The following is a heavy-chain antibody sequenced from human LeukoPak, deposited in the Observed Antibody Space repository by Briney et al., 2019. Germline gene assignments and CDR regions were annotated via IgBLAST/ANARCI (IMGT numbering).Heavy chain of an antibody. J-gene: IGHJ4*02. V-gene: IGHV3-15*01. D-gene: IGHD3-22*01. CDR1: GFTFSNAW. CDR3: TTYYYDSSGYPDY. CDR2: IKSKTDGGTT. Sequence: GGSLRLSCAASGFTFSNAWMSWVRQAPGKGLEGVGRIKSKTDGGTTDHAAPVKGRFTISRDDSKNTLYLQMNSLKTEDTAVYYCTTYYYDSSGYPDYWGQGTLVTVSS.